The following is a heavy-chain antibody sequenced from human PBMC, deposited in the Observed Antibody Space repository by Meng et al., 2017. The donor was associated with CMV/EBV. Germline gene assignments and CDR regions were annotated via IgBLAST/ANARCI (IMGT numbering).Heavy chain of an antibody. Sequence: EVQLVESGGGLVKPGGSLRLSCAASGFTFSSYSMNWVRQAPGKGLEWVSSISSSSSYIYYADSVKGRFTISRDNAKNSLYLQMNSLRAEDTAVYYCASCQTPTWEFDYWGHGTLVTVAS. CDR1: GFTFSSYS. V-gene: IGHV3-21*01. J-gene: IGHJ4*01. CDR2: ISSSSSYI. CDR3: ASCQTPTWEFDY. D-gene: IGHD1-26*01.